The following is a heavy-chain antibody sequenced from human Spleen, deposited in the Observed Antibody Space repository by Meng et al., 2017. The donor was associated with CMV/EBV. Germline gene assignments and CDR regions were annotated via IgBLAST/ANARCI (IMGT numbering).Heavy chain of an antibody. CDR3: AREEPGGWFDP. CDR1: RFTVSSNY. J-gene: IGHJ5*02. Sequence: LSCATSRFTVSSNYMSWVRQAPGKGLEWVSVIYSSGTTHHADAVKGRFTISRDNSRNTVYLQVNSLRPEDTAVYFCAREEPGGWFDPWGQGTLVTVSS. V-gene: IGHV3-66*03. D-gene: IGHD1-14*01. CDR2: IYSSGTT.